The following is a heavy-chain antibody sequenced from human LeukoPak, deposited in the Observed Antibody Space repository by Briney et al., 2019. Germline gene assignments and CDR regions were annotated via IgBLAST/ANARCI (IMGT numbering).Heavy chain of an antibody. CDR3: ARDLRSSGWYGVSY. CDR2: IYHSGST. CDR1: GGSISSSSYY. Sequence: KASETLSLTCAVSGGSISSSSYYWGWIRQPPGKGLEWIGEIYHSGSTNYNPSLKSRVTISVDKSKNQFSLKLSSVTAADTAVYYCARDLRSSGWYGVSYWGQGTLVTVSS. J-gene: IGHJ4*02. D-gene: IGHD6-19*01. V-gene: IGHV4-39*07.